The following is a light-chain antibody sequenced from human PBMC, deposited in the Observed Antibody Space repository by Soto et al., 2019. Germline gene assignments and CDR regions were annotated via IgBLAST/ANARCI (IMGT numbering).Light chain of an antibody. Sequence: EIVMTQSPATLSVSPGERATLSCRASQSVSSNLAWYQQKPGQAPRLLIYGASTRATGIPARFSGSGSRTEFTLTISSLQSEDFAVYYCQQYNNWPRTLGQGTKVDIK. CDR2: GAS. V-gene: IGKV3-15*01. J-gene: IGKJ1*01. CDR3: QQYNNWPRT. CDR1: QSVSSN.